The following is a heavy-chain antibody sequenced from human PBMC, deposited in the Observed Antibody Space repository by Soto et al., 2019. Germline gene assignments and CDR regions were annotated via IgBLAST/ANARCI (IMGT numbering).Heavy chain of an antibody. CDR3: AREEFEDGRGHFDY. CDR2: ISYGGVNK. Sequence: QVQLVESGGGVVQPGGSLRLSCAASGFTFSTSVMHWVRQAPGKGLEWMAIISYGGVNKYYADSVKGRFTISRDISESTLYLQMNSLRTEDTAVYYCAREEFEDGRGHFDYWGQGTVVSVSS. CDR1: GFTFSTSV. V-gene: IGHV3-30-3*01. J-gene: IGHJ4*02. D-gene: IGHD3-22*01.